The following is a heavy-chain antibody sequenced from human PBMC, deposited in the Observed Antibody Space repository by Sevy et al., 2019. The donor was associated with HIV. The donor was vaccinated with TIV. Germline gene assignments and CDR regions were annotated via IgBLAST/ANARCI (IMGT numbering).Heavy chain of an antibody. J-gene: IGHJ6*02. CDR3: ARDRVAAAGTRYYYYGMDV. Sequence: GGSLRLSCAASGLTVSSNYMSWVRQAPGKGLEWVSVIYSGGSTYYADSVKGRFTISRDNSKNTLYLQMNSLRAEDTAVYYCARDRVAAAGTRYYYYGMDVWGQGTTVTVSS. V-gene: IGHV3-53*01. D-gene: IGHD6-13*01. CDR1: GLTVSSNY. CDR2: IYSGGST.